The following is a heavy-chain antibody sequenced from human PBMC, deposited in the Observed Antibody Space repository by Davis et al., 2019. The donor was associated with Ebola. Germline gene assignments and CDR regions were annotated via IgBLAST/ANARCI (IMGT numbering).Heavy chain of an antibody. J-gene: IGHJ3*02. D-gene: IGHD1-26*01. Sequence: GSLRLSCTVSGASISRRSYYWGWIRQPPGKGLEWVGSFSYGDNTHYYNPSLRSRVTISVDTSRNQFSLKLSSATAADTAVYYCARPWYSGTYYDAYDIWGQGTMVAVSS. V-gene: IGHV4-39*01. CDR3: ARPWYSGTYYDAYDI. CDR1: GASISRRSYY. CDR2: FSYGDNT.